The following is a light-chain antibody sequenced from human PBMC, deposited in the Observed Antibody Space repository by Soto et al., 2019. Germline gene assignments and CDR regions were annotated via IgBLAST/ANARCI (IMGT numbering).Light chain of an antibody. V-gene: IGKV1-9*01. Sequence: DTQLTQSPSFLSAPVGDRVTITCRASQGISTSLAWYQQKPGNAPKLLIYTASTLQSGVPSRFSGSGSGTEFTLTISSLLPEDFATYHCQQLTSFPFTFGQGTRLEIK. CDR1: QGISTS. CDR2: TAS. J-gene: IGKJ5*01. CDR3: QQLTSFPFT.